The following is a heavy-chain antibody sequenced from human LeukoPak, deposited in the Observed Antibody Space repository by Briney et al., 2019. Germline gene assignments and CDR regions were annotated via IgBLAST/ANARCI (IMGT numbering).Heavy chain of an antibody. CDR2: IYHSGST. Sequence: SETLSPTCTVSHYSISSNYYWGWIRQPPGKGLEWIGSIYHSGSTYYNPSLKSRVTISVDTSKNQFSLKLTSVTAAATAVYYCSRSSGYMSYWGQGTLVSVSS. CDR1: HYSISSNYY. CDR3: SRSSGYMSY. V-gene: IGHV4-38-2*02. D-gene: IGHD3-22*01. J-gene: IGHJ4*02.